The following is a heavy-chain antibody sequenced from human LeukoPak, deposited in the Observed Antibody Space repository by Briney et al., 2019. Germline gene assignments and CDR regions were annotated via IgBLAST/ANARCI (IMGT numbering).Heavy chain of an antibody. V-gene: IGHV1-69*13. D-gene: IGHD5-18*01. J-gene: IGHJ6*03. CDR1: GGTFSSYA. CDR3: ARDHRNVDRAMVRGWYYYMDV. CDR2: IIPIFGTA. Sequence: ASVKVSCKASGGTFSSYAISWVRQAPGQGLEWMGGIIPIFGTANYAQKFQGRVTITADESTSTAYMELSSLRSEDTAVYYCARDHRNVDRAMVRGWYYYMDVWGKGTTVTISS.